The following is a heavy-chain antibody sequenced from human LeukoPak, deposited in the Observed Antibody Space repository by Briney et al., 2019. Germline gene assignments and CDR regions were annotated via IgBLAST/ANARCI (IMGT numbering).Heavy chain of an antibody. CDR1: GGSISSSNW. CDR3: ARDGYYGSGSYAPTNWFDP. CDR2: IYHSGST. J-gene: IGHJ5*02. V-gene: IGHV4-4*02. Sequence: SGTLSLTCAVSGGSISSSNWWSWVRQPPGKGLEWIGEIYHSGSTNYNPSLKSRVTISVDKSKNQFSLKLSSVTAADTAVYYCARDGYYGSGSYAPTNWFDPWGQGTLVTVSS. D-gene: IGHD3-10*01.